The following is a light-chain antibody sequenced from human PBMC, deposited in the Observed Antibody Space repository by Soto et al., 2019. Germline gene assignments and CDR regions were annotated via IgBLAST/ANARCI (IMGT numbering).Light chain of an antibody. CDR3: CSYAGSSTYVV. V-gene: IGLV2-23*01. CDR2: EGS. Sequence: QSALTQPASVSGSPGQSITISCTGTSSDVGSYNLVSWYQQHPGKAPKLMIYEGSKRPSGVSIRFSGSKSGNTASLTISGLQAEDEADDYCCSYAGSSTYVVFGGGTKLTVL. J-gene: IGLJ2*01. CDR1: SSDVGSYNL.